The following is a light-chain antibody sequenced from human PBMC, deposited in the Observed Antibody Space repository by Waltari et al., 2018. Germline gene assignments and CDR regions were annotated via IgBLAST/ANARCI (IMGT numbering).Light chain of an antibody. V-gene: IGLV1-51*01. CDR3: ATWDSRLSVLV. J-gene: IGLJ3*02. CDR2: DNN. Sequence: QAVLTQPPSVSAAPGQRVTISCPGGSSNIGNNDVSWYHQCPETPPKLLITDNNKRPFGIPDRFAGSKSGTSATPGSTGLQTGDEADYYCATWDSRLSVLVFGGGTKVTV. CDR1: SSNIGNND.